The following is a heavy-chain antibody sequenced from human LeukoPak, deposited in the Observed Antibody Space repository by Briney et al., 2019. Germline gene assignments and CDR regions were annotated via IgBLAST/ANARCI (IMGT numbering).Heavy chain of an antibody. Sequence: ASVTVSCKTSGYSFTGYYIHWVRQAPGQGLEWMGRINPNSGGPNYGQKFQGTVTMTRDTSISTAYLELSNLRSDDTAAYYCVREYSYGFYFDYWGQGSLVTVSS. CDR3: VREYSYGFYFDY. V-gene: IGHV1-2*06. CDR1: GYSFTGYY. D-gene: IGHD5-18*01. CDR2: INPNSGGP. J-gene: IGHJ4*02.